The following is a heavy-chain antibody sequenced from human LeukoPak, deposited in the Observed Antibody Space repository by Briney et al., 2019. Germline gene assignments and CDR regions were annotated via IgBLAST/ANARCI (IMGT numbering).Heavy chain of an antibody. V-gene: IGHV1-2*04. CDR2: INPNSGGT. Sequence: ASVKVSCKASGGTFSSYAISWVRQAPGQGLEWMGWINPNSGGTNYAQKFQGWVTMTRDTSISTAYMELSRLRSDDTAVYYCARATAKTYYYDSSGYYYFDYWGQGTLVTVSS. J-gene: IGHJ4*02. D-gene: IGHD3-22*01. CDR3: ARATAKTYYYDSSGYYYFDY. CDR1: GGTFSSYA.